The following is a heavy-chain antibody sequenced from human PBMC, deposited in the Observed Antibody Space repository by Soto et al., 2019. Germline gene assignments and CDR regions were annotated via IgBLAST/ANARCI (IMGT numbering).Heavy chain of an antibody. J-gene: IGHJ4*02. V-gene: IGHV1-2*04. CDR1: GYSFTDYH. CDR3: ARDLSLGGSYYYDSSGYYYLDY. Sequence: ASVKVSCKASGYSFTDYHIHWVRQAPGQGLEWLGRINPKSGGTSTAQKFQGWVTMTTDTSISTASMELTRLTSDDTAIYYCARDLSLGGSYYYDSSGYYYLDYWGQGTLVTVSS. CDR2: INPKSGGT. D-gene: IGHD3-22*01.